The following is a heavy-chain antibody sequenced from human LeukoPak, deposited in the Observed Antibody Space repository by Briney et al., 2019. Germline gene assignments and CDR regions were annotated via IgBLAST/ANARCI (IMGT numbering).Heavy chain of an antibody. Sequence: SETLSLTCTLSGGSISSYYWSWIRQPAGKGLEWIGRIYTSGSTNYNPSLKSRVTMSVDTSKNQFSLKLSSVTAADTAVYYCAREHFDWLLQQSYYYYYYMDVWGKGTTVTVSS. D-gene: IGHD3-9*01. V-gene: IGHV4-4*07. CDR1: GGSISSYY. J-gene: IGHJ6*03. CDR3: AREHFDWLLQQSYYYYYYMDV. CDR2: IYTSGST.